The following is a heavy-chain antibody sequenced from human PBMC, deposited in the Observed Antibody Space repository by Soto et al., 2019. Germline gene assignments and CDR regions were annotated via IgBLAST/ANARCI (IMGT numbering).Heavy chain of an antibody. D-gene: IGHD6-13*01. J-gene: IGHJ6*02. Sequence: GWSLRLSCAASGFTFNDYYMSWIRQAPGKGLEWVSYISSSGSTIYYADSVRGRFTISRDNAKNSLYLQMNSLRAEDTAVYYCARDRGSSWYYSYYYYGMDVWGQGTTVTVSS. V-gene: IGHV3-11*01. CDR2: ISSSGSTI. CDR3: ARDRGSSWYYSYYYYGMDV. CDR1: GFTFNDYY.